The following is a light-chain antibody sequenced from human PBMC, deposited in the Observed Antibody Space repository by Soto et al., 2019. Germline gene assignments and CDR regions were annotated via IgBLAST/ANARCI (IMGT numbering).Light chain of an antibody. CDR2: GAS. Sequence: EIVMTQSPDTLSVSPGGRATLACRASQSVRNNLAWYQQQPGQAPRLLIYGASTRATGISARFSGSGSGTEFTLTISDLQSEDFAVYFCQQYKSWPPITFGQGTRLEIK. CDR1: QSVRNN. V-gene: IGKV3-15*01. J-gene: IGKJ5*01. CDR3: QQYKSWPPIT.